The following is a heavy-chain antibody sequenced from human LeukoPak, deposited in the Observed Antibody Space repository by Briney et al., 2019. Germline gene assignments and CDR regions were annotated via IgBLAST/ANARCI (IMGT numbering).Heavy chain of an antibody. CDR2: IYYSGST. J-gene: IGHJ4*02. CDR1: GGSISSGDYY. Sequence: SETLSLTCTVSGGSISSGDYYWSWIRQPPGKGLEWIGCIYYSGSTYYNPSLKSRVTISVDTSKNQFSLKLSSVTAADTAVYYCARGRGYSYGYYFDYWGQGTLVTVSS. V-gene: IGHV4-30-4*01. CDR3: ARGRGYSYGYYFDY. D-gene: IGHD5-18*01.